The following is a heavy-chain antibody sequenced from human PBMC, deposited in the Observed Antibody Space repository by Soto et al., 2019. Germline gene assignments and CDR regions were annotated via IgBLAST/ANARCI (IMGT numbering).Heavy chain of an antibody. CDR3: ARGRDGFYYYYYGMDV. CDR1: GGTFSSYA. V-gene: IGHV1-69*13. J-gene: IGHJ6*02. D-gene: IGHD5-12*01. Sequence: SVKVSCKASGGTFSSYAISWVRQAPGQGLEWMGGIIPIFGTANYAQKFQGRVTITADESTSTAYMELSSLRSEDTAVYYCARGRDGFYYYYYGMDVWGQGTTVTVSS. CDR2: IIPIFGTA.